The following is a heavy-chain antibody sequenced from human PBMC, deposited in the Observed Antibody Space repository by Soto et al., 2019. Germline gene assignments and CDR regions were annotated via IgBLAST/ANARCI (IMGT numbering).Heavy chain of an antibody. J-gene: IGHJ6*03. CDR3: ARGAEYTIFGIVNVKSCYMDV. CDR1: GGSISHYY. CDR2: MYYSGST. V-gene: IGHV4-59*01. D-gene: IGHD3-3*01. Sequence: PSETLSLTCTVSGGSISHYYWSWIRQPPGKGLEWIGNMYYSGSTNYSPSLKSRVTISLDTSKNQLSLKLNSVTAADTAVYYCARGAEYTIFGIVNVKSCYMDVWGTGTTVTVSS.